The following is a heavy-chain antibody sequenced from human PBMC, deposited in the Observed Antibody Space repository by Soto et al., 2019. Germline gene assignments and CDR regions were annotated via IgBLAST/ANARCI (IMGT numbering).Heavy chain of an antibody. Sequence: SETLSLTCTVSGGSISSGDYYWSWIRQPPGKGLEWIGYIYYSGSTYYNPSLKSRVTISVDTSKNQFSLKLSSVTAADTAVYYCARGEGITGTYPLDYWGQGTLVTVSS. CDR2: IYYSGST. V-gene: IGHV4-30-4*01. CDR3: ARGEGITGTYPLDY. CDR1: GGSISSGDYY. D-gene: IGHD1-7*01. J-gene: IGHJ4*02.